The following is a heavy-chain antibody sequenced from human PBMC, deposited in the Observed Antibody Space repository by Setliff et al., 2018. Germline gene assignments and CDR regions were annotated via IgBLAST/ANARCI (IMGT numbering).Heavy chain of an antibody. CDR1: GYTFTSYA. CDR2: INAGNGNT. CDR3: ARDHVYGSQYYYYYYGMDV. Sequence: ASVKVSCKASGYTFTSYAMNWVRQAPGQGLEWMGWINAGNGNTKYSQKFQDRVTITRDTSASTAYMELSSLRSEDTAVYYCARDHVYGSQYYYYYYGMDVWGQGTTVTVSS. V-gene: IGHV1-3*01. J-gene: IGHJ6*02. D-gene: IGHD3-10*01.